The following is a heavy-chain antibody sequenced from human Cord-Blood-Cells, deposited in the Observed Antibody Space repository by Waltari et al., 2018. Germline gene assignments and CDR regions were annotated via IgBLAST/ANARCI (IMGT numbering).Heavy chain of an antibody. Sequence: EVQLLESGGGLVQPGGSLRLSCAASGFTFSSYAMRWVRQATGKGLEWVSAISGSGGSTYYADSVKGRFTISRDNSKNTLYLQMNSLRAEDTAVYYCAKAYDYSNYFFDYWGQGTLVTVSS. V-gene: IGHV3-23*01. CDR2: ISGSGGST. CDR1: GFTFSSYA. D-gene: IGHD4-4*01. CDR3: AKAYDYSNYFFDY. J-gene: IGHJ4*02.